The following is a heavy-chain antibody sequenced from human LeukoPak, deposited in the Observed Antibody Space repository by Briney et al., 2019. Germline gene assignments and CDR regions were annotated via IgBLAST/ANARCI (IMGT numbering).Heavy chain of an antibody. CDR3: AKDYTSGWYFDY. V-gene: IGHV3-23*01. CDR2: ISGGGGGT. J-gene: IGHJ4*02. CDR1: GFTFSTYA. Sequence: GGSLRLSCTASGFTFSTYALSWVRQAPGKGLDWVSTISGGGGGTNYADSVKGRFTISRDNSKNTLYLQMNSLRAEDTAIYYCAKDYTSGWYFDYWGQGTLVTVSS. D-gene: IGHD6-19*01.